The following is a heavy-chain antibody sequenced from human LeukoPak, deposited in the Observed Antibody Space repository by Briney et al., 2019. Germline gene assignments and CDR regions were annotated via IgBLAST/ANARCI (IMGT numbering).Heavy chain of an antibody. CDR2: IIPIFGTA. CDR3: ARALRIAARPEYYYYMDV. J-gene: IGHJ6*03. V-gene: IGHV1-69*05. D-gene: IGHD6-6*01. Sequence: SVKVSCKASGGTFSSYAISWVRQAPGQGLEWMGGIIPIFGTANYAQKFQGRVTITTDESTSTAYMELSSLRSEDTAVYYCARALRIAARPEYYYYMDVWGKGATVTVSS. CDR1: GGTFSSYA.